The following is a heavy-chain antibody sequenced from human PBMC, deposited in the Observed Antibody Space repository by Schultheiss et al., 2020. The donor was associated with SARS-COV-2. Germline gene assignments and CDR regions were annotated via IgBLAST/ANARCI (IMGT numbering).Heavy chain of an antibody. CDR3: ARCEVRGVIEYYYYYYGMDV. D-gene: IGHD3-10*01. J-gene: IGHJ6*02. CDR2: ISSSGSTI. Sequence: GGSLRLSCAASGFTFSSYEMNWVRQAPGKGLEWVSYISSSGSTIYYADSVKGRFTISRDNAKNSLYLQMNSLRAEDTAVYYCARCEVRGVIEYYYYYYGMDVWGQGTTVTVSS. V-gene: IGHV3-48*03. CDR1: GFTFSSYE.